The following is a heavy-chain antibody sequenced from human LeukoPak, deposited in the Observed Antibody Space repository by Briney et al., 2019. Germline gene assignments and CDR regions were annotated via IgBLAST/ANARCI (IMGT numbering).Heavy chain of an antibody. CDR2: IHGDGRTT. CDR1: GFTFSSYW. CDR3: ARDNGENYHTAFDY. Sequence: GGSLRLSCAASGFTFSSYWIHWVRQVPGKGLVWVSRIHGDGRTTTYADSVKGRFTISRDNAKNTLYLQMNCLRTEETAVYYCARDNGENYHTAFDYWGQGTLVTVSS. D-gene: IGHD2-8*01. V-gene: IGHV3-74*01. J-gene: IGHJ4*02.